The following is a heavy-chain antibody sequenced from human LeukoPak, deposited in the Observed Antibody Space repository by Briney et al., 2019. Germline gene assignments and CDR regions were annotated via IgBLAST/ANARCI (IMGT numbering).Heavy chain of an antibody. J-gene: IGHJ6*02. D-gene: IGHD3-9*01. V-gene: IGHV7-4-1*02. CDR3: ARGGYFDWQRRYGMDV. CDR1: GYTFTSYA. Sequence: ASVKVSCKASGYTFTSYAMNWVRQAPGQGLEWMGWINTNTGNPTYAQGFTGRFVFSLDTSVSTAYLQISSLKAEDTAVYYCARGGYFDWQRRYGMDVWGQGTTVTVSS. CDR2: INTNTGNP.